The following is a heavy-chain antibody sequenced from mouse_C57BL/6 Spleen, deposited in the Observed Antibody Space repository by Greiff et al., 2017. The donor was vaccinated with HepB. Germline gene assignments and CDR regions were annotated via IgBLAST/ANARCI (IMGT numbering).Heavy chain of an antibody. CDR3: ARFLSTPMDY. CDR1: GYTFTSYW. V-gene: IGHV1-64*01. Sequence: QVQLKQPGAELVKPGASVKLSCKASGYTFTSYWMHWVKQRPGQGLEWIGMIHPNSGSTNYNEKFKSKATLTVDKSSSTAYMQLSSLTSEDSAVYYCARFLSTPMDYWGQGTSVTVSS. J-gene: IGHJ4*01. D-gene: IGHD6-1*01. CDR2: IHPNSGST.